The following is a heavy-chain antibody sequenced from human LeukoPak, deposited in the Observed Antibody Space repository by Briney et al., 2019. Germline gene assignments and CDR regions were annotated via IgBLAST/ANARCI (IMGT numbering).Heavy chain of an antibody. Sequence: GGSLRLSCAASGFTFSSYAMSWVRQAPGKGLAGVSAISGSGGSTYYADSVKGRFTISRDNSKNTLYLQMDSLRAEDTAVYYCAKDAVYYYDSSGYLDAFDIWGQGTMVTVSS. V-gene: IGHV3-23*01. CDR2: ISGSGGST. CDR1: GFTFSSYA. CDR3: AKDAVYYYDSSGYLDAFDI. D-gene: IGHD3-22*01. J-gene: IGHJ3*02.